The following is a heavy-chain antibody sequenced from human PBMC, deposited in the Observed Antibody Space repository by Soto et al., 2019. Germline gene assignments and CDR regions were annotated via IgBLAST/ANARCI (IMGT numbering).Heavy chain of an antibody. D-gene: IGHD7-27*01. J-gene: IGHJ4*02. V-gene: IGHV3-30-3*01. CDR3: ARELTGKFDY. CDR1: GFTFSSYA. Sequence: GGSLRLSCAASGFTFSSYAMHWVRQAPGKGLEWVAVISYDGSNKYYADSVKGRFTISRDNSKNTLYLQMNSLRAEDTAVYYCARELTGKFDYWGQGTLVTVSS. CDR2: ISYDGSNK.